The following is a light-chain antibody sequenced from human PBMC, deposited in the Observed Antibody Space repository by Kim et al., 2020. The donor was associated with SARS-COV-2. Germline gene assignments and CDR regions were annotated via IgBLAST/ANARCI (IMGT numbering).Light chain of an antibody. Sequence: SSELTQDSAVSVALGQTVRITCQGDSLRSYYASWYQQKPGQAPVLVIYGKNNRPSGIPDRFSGSSTGNTASLTITGAQAEDEAEYFRNSRNSSGNHWVFGGGTKRTV. CDR3: NSRNSSGNHWV. CDR2: GKN. J-gene: IGLJ3*02. CDR1: SLRSYY. V-gene: IGLV3-19*01.